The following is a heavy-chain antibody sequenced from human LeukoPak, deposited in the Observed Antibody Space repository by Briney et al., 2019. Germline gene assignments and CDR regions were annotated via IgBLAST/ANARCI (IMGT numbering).Heavy chain of an antibody. J-gene: IGHJ4*02. V-gene: IGHV3-23*01. CDR3: ARGGPAAGRFDY. CDR1: GFTFSSYG. D-gene: IGHD6-13*01. Sequence: GTLRLSCAASGFTFSSYGMTWVRQAPGKGLEWVSGISGSGGSTYYADSVKGRFTISRDNSKNTLYLQMNSLRAEDTAVYYCARGGPAAGRFDYWGQGTLVTVSS. CDR2: ISGSGGST.